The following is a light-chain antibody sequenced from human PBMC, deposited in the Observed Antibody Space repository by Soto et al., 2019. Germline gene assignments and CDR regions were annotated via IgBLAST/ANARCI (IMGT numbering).Light chain of an antibody. V-gene: IGKV1-13*02. CDR2: AAS. CDR1: QVINSF. J-gene: IGKJ4*01. CDR3: QQTDCYPST. Sequence: AIQLTQSPSSLSASVGDRVTITCRASQVINSFLAWYQQKPGKAPKLLIYAASSLQTGVPSRFSGSGSATDFTRTINSLQPEDFATYYCQQTDCYPSTFGGGTKVEI.